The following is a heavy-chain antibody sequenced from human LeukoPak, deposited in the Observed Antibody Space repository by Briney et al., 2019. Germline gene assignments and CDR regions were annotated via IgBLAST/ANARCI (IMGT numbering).Heavy chain of an antibody. J-gene: IGHJ5*01. Sequence: AASVKVSCKASGGTFSSYAISWVRQAPGQGLEWMGGIIPIFGTANYAQKFKGRVTITADESTSTAYMELSSLRSEDTAVYYCARDPGRPVPNWFDSWGQGTLVTVSS. CDR1: GGTFSSYA. V-gene: IGHV1-69*13. CDR2: IIPIFGTA. D-gene: IGHD1-26*01. CDR3: ARDPGRPVPNWFDS.